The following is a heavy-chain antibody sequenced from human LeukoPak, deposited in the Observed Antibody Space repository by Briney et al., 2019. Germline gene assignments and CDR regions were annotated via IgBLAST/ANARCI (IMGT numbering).Heavy chain of an antibody. CDR1: GFTFSSYA. D-gene: IGHD3-16*02. CDR3: ARSRSYDYVWGSYRPDYFDY. V-gene: IGHV3-23*01. Sequence: GGSLRLSCAASGFTFSSYAMSWVRQAPGKGLEWVSAISGSGGSTYYADSVKGRFTISRDNSKNTLYLQMNSLRAEDTAVYYCARSRSYDYVWGSYRPDYFDYWGQGTLVTVSS. J-gene: IGHJ4*02. CDR2: ISGSGGST.